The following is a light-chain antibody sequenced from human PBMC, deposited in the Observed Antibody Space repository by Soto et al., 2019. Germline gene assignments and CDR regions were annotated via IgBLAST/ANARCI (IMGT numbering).Light chain of an antibody. V-gene: IGKV3-15*01. Sequence: EIVMTQSPATLSVSPGERATLSCRVSQSVNSNLAWYQQKPGQAPRLLIYRASTRATGIPARFSGSGSGTEFTLTISSLHSEDFAVYYCQQYNNWPRTFGQGTKVDIK. CDR3: QQYNNWPRT. CDR2: RAS. J-gene: IGKJ1*01. CDR1: QSVNSN.